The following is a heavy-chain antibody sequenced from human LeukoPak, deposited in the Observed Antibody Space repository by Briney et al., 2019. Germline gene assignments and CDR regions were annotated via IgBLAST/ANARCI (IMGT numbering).Heavy chain of an antibody. CDR1: GDSISGSRYY. CDR2: IYYSGST. D-gene: IGHD3-10*01. J-gene: IGHJ5*02. Sequence: SETLSLTCTVSGDSISGSRYYWAWIRQPPGKGLEWIGSIYYSGSTYYSPSLKSRVTISLDTSKNQFSLKLSSVTAADTAVYYCARGPRFGELLWHWFDPWGQGTLVTVSS. CDR3: ARGPRFGELLWHWFDP. V-gene: IGHV4-39*02.